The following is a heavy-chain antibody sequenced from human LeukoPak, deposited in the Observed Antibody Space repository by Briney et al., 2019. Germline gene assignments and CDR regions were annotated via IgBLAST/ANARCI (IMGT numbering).Heavy chain of an antibody. D-gene: IGHD2-15*01. CDR3: ARGLSAIVY. V-gene: IGHV4-30-2*01. CDR1: GDSISSGGYS. CDR2: IYHSGST. J-gene: IGHJ4*02. Sequence: PSQTLSLTCAVSGDSISSGGYSWSWIRQPPGKGLEWIGYIYHSGSTYYNPSLKSRVTISVDRSKNQFSLKLSSVTAADTAVYYCARGLSAIVYWGQGTLVTVSS.